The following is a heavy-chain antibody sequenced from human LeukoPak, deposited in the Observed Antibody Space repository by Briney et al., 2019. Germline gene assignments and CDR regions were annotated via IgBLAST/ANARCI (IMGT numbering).Heavy chain of an antibody. D-gene: IGHD6-19*01. CDR2: ISGSGGST. V-gene: IGHV3-23*01. Sequence: GGSLRLSCAASGFTFSSYAMSWVRQAPGKGLEWVSAISGSGGSTYYADSVKGRFTISRDNSKNTLYLQMNSLRAEDTAVYYCAKDTEPFRGSGWAYYYYGMDVWGQGTTVTVSS. J-gene: IGHJ6*02. CDR1: GFTFSSYA. CDR3: AKDTEPFRGSGWAYYYYGMDV.